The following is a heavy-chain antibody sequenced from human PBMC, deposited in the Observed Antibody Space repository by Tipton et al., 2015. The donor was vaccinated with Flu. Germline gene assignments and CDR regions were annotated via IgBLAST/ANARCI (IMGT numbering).Heavy chain of an antibody. J-gene: IGHJ4*02. Sequence: SLRLSCAASGFTFSSYAMHWVRQAPGKGLEWVAVISYDGSNKYYADSVKGRFTISRDNSKNTLYLQMNSLRAEDTAVYYCARDKVAAEDYWGQGTLVTVSP. CDR3: ARDKVAAEDY. D-gene: IGHD6-19*01. CDR1: GFTFSSYA. V-gene: IGHV3-30-3*01. CDR2: ISYDGSNK.